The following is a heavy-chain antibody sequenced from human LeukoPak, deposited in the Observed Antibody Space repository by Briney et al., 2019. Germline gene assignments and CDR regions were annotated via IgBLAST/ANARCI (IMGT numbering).Heavy chain of an antibody. CDR1: GGSVSSYY. CDR2: IYYSGST. V-gene: IGHV4-59*02. Sequence: SETLSLTCTVSGGSVSSYYWSWIRQPPGKGLEWIGYIYYSGSTNYNPSLKSRVTISVDTSKNRFSLKLSSVTAADTAVYYCASEEVYCSGGSCSAYGMDVWGQGTTVTVSS. CDR3: ASEEVYCSGGSCSAYGMDV. D-gene: IGHD2-15*01. J-gene: IGHJ6*02.